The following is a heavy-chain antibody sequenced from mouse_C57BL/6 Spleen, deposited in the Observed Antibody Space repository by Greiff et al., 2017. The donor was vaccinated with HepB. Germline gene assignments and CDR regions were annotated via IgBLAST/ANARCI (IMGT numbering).Heavy chain of an antibody. V-gene: IGHV5-17*01. J-gene: IGHJ3*01. CDR1: GFTFSDYG. Sequence: EVKLVESGGGLVKPGGSLKLSCAASGFTFSDYGMHWVRQAPEKGLEWVAYISSGSSTIYYADTVKGRFTISRDNAKNALFLQMTSLRSEDTAMYYCARGGKRFAYWGQGTLVTVSA. D-gene: IGHD2-1*01. CDR2: ISSGSSTI. CDR3: ARGGKRFAY.